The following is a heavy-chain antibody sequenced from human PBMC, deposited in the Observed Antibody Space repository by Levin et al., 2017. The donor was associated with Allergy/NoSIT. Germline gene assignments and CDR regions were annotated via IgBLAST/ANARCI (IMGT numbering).Heavy chain of an antibody. CDR1: GYSFTDFY. D-gene: IGHD1-26*01. J-gene: IGHJ4*01. Sequence: ASVKVSCKSSGYSFTDFYVHWVRQVPGLGLEWMGLINPDSGGIKYAPKFQGRVTMTRDTSIRTAYMKLTRLRSDNTAVYYCARSLVGATFDFWGQGTLVTVSS. CDR2: INPDSGGI. V-gene: IGHV1-2*02. CDR3: ARSLVGATFDF.